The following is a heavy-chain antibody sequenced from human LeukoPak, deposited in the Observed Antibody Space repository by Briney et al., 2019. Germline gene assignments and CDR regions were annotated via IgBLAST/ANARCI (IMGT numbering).Heavy chain of an antibody. CDR2: IYSGGST. CDR1: GFTVSSNY. Sequence: GGSLRLSCAASGFTVSSNYMSWVRQAPGKGLEWVSVIYSGGSTYYADSVKGRFTISRDNSKNTLYLQMNSLRAEDTAVYYCARPSRSDIVLNWDAFDIWGQGTMVTVSS. CDR3: ARPSRSDIVLNWDAFDI. V-gene: IGHV3-53*05. D-gene: IGHD2-8*01. J-gene: IGHJ3*02.